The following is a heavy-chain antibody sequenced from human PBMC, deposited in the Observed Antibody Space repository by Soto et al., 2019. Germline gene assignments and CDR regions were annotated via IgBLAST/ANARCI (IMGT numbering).Heavy chain of an antibody. Sequence: QVQLVESGGGVVQPGRSLRLSCAASGFTFSSYAMHWVRQAPGKGLEWVAVISYDGSNKYYADSVKGRFTISRDNSKNTLYLQMNSLRAEDTAVYYCAREHEMAWGYWGQGTLVTVSS. CDR3: AREHEMAWGY. D-gene: IGHD7-27*01. CDR1: GFTFSSYA. CDR2: ISYDGSNK. J-gene: IGHJ4*02. V-gene: IGHV3-30-3*01.